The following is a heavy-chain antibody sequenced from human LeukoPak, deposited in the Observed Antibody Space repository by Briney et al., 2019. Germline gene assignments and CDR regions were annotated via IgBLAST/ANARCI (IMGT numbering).Heavy chain of an antibody. Sequence: PGGSLRLSCAASEFTFSSYWMHWVRQAPGKGLVWVSRINSDGSSTSYADSVKGRFTISRDNAENMLYLQMNSLRAEDTAVYYCARGEWELLALDYWGQGTLVTVSS. J-gene: IGHJ4*02. CDR3: ARGEWELLALDY. CDR1: EFTFSSYW. V-gene: IGHV3-74*01. CDR2: INSDGSST. D-gene: IGHD1-26*01.